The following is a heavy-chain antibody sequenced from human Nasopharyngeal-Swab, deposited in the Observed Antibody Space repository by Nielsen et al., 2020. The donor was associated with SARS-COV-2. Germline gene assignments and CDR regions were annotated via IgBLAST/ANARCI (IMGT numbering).Heavy chain of an antibody. CDR1: GVIFSKYW. Sequence: GESLKICCVASGVIFSKYWMHWVRQAPGKGLVGVSRVNEDGSRTDYADSVRGRFTISRDNARTTLYLQMNSLRVEDTAVYYCVKHQGSSSDQWGQGTLVTVSS. V-gene: IGHV3-74*01. CDR3: VKHQGSSSDQ. CDR2: VNEDGSRT. J-gene: IGHJ4*02.